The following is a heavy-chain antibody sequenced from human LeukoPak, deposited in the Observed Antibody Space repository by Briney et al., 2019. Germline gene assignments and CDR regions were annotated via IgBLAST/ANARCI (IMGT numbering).Heavy chain of an antibody. Sequence: GASLKISSKGSGYSFTSYWIGWVRQMPGKGLEGLGIIYPGDSDTRYSQSFQGQVTISADKSISTAYLQWSSLKASDTAMYYCARPASGGGPAFDIWGQGTMVTVSS. J-gene: IGHJ3*02. CDR1: GYSFTSYW. CDR3: ARPASGGGPAFDI. D-gene: IGHD6-25*01. CDR2: IYPGDSDT. V-gene: IGHV5-51*01.